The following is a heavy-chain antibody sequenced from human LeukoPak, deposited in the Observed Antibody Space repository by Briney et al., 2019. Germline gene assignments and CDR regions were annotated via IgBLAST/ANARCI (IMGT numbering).Heavy chain of an antibody. CDR2: ITYYDGRNK. CDR1: GFTFSTYA. J-gene: IGHJ5*02. V-gene: IGHV3-30*04. Sequence: GGSLRLSCAASGFTFSTYAMHWVRQAPGKGLGWLAVITYYDGRNKFYADSVKGRFTISRDNSKNTLYLQMDSLRSEDTAVYYCARDLLPGYDFWARFDPWGQGTQVTVSS. D-gene: IGHD3/OR15-3a*01. CDR3: ARDLLPGYDFWARFDP.